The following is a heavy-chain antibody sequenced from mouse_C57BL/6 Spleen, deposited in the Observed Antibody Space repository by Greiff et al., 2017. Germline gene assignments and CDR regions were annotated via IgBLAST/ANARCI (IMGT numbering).Heavy chain of an antibody. Sequence: VQLVESGAELVRPGASVTLSCKASGYTFTDYEMHWVKQTPVHGLEWIGAIDPETGGTAYNQKFKGKAILTADKSSSTAYMELRSLTSEDSAVYYCTRGGLGRYYFDYWGQGTTLTVSS. D-gene: IGHD4-1*01. J-gene: IGHJ2*01. CDR2: IDPETGGT. CDR1: GYTFTDYE. CDR3: TRGGLGRYYFDY. V-gene: IGHV1-15*01.